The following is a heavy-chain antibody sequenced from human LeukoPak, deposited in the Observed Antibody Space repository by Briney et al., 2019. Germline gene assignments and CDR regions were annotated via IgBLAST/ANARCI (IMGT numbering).Heavy chain of an antibody. J-gene: IGHJ5*02. CDR1: GYTFTSYD. D-gene: IGHD2/OR15-2a*01. Sequence: ASVKVSCKASGYTFTSYDINWVRQATGQGLEWMGWMNPNSGNTGYAQQFQGRVTITRSTSINTAYMELSSLRSEDTAVYYCARSPANRGAARASGRLVIWFDPWGQGTLVTVSS. CDR2: MNPNSGNT. V-gene: IGHV1-8*03. CDR3: ARSPANRGAARASGRLVIWFDP.